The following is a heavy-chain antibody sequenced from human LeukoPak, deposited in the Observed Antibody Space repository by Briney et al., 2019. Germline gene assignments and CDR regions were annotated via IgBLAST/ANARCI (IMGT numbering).Heavy chain of an antibody. Sequence: ASVKVSCKASGYTFNMKSIIWVRQAPGQGLEWMGWISAYNGDTKYAQKFQGRVTMTTDTSTSTAYLELRNLRSDDTAVHFCARDHTNTRRRYPYFDTWGEGKLVTVSS. CDR3: ARDHTNTRRRYPYFDT. J-gene: IGHJ5*02. CDR1: GYTFNMKS. CDR2: ISAYNGDT. V-gene: IGHV1-18*01. D-gene: IGHD2-8*01.